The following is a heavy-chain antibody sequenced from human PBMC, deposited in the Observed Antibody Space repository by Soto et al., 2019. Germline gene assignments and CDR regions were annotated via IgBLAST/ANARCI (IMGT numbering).Heavy chain of an antibody. CDR2: INPNSGGT. CDR3: ARGGYSGSYNWFDP. D-gene: IGHD1-26*01. Sequence: ASLKVSCKASGYTFPVYYMHCVRQAPGQGLEWMGWINPNSGGTNYAQKFQGRVTMTRDTSISTAYMELSGLRSDDTAVYYCARGGYSGSYNWFDPWGQGTLVTVSS. CDR1: GYTFPVYY. J-gene: IGHJ5*02. V-gene: IGHV1-2*02.